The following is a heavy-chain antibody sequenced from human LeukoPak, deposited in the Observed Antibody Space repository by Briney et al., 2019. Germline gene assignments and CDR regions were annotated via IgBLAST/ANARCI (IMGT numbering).Heavy chain of an antibody. CDR2: IYPGDSDT. J-gene: IGHJ3*02. CDR3: ARRDCSSTSCLDAFDI. V-gene: IGHV5-51*01. CDR1: GYSFTSYW. D-gene: IGHD2-2*01. Sequence: GESLKISCKGSGYSFTSYWIGWVRQMPGKGLEWMGIIYPGDSDTRYSPSFQGQVTISADKSISTAYLQWSSLKASDTATYYCARRDCSSTSCLDAFDIWGQGTMVTVSS.